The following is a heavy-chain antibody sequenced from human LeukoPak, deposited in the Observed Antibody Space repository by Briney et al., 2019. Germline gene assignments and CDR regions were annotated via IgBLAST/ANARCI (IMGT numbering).Heavy chain of an antibody. CDR3: ARASDSSGYYAPQHYFDY. CDR1: GYTFTSYY. V-gene: IGHV1-46*03. Sequence: GASVKVSCKASGYTFTSYYMHWVRQAPGQGLEWMGIINPSGGSTSYAQKFQGRVTMTRDTSTSTVYIELSSLRSEDTAVYYCARASDSSGYYAPQHYFDYWGQGTLVTVSS. CDR2: INPSGGST. D-gene: IGHD3-22*01. J-gene: IGHJ4*02.